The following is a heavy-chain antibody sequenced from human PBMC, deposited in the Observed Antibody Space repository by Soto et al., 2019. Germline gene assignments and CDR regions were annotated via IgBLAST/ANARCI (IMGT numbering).Heavy chain of an antibody. V-gene: IGHV4-30-2*01. CDR1: GGSISTGGYS. CDR3: ARGQVVSAQH. CDR2: IYHSGST. J-gene: IGHJ4*02. D-gene: IGHD2-15*01. Sequence: SETLSLTCAVSGGSISTGGYSWSWIRQPPGKGLEWIGYIYHSGSTYYNPSLKSRVTISVDRSKNQFSLKLSSVTAADTAVYYCARGQVVSAQHWGQGTLVTVSS.